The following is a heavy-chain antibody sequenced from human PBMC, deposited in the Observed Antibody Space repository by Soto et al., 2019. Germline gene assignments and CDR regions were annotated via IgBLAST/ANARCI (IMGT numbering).Heavy chain of an antibody. CDR2: IIPIFGTA. Sequence: QVQLVQSGAEVQKPGSSVKVSCKASGGTFSSYAISWVRQAPGQGLAWMGGIIPIFGTANYAQKFQGRVTITADESTGTAYMELSSLRSEDTAVYYCARRLLNEYCGGDHTPCAFDIWGQGTMVTVSS. CDR1: GGTFSSYA. V-gene: IGHV1-69*01. CDR3: ARRLLNEYCGGDHTPCAFDI. J-gene: IGHJ3*02. D-gene: IGHD2-21*02.